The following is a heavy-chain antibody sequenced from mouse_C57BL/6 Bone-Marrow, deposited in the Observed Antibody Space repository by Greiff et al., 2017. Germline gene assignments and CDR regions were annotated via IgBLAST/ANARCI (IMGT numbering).Heavy chain of an antibody. CDR2: IYPGDGDP. CDR1: GYAFSSSW. J-gene: IGHJ1*03. CDR3: ATITTVVAPYWYFDV. D-gene: IGHD1-1*01. V-gene: IGHV1-82*01. Sequence: QVQLKQSGPELVKPGASVKISCKASGYAFSSSWMNWVKQRPGKGLEWIGRIYPGDGDPNYNGKFKGKATLTADKSSSTAYMQLSSLTSEDSAVYFCATITTVVAPYWYFDVWGTGTTVTVSS.